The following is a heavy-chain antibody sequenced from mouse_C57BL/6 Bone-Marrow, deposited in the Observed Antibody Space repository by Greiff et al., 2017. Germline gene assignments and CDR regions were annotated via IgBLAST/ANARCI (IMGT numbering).Heavy chain of an antibody. J-gene: IGHJ4*01. CDR2: IDPEDGET. CDR3: ASPLYDGYYSYAMDY. V-gene: IGHV14-2*01. Sequence: EVQLQQSGAELVKPGASVKLSCKASGFNIKDYYMHWVKQRTEQGLEWIGRIDPEDGETKYAPKFQGKATITADTSSNTAYLQLSSLTSEDTAVYYCASPLYDGYYSYAMDYWGQGTSVTVSS. D-gene: IGHD2-3*01. CDR1: GFNIKDYY.